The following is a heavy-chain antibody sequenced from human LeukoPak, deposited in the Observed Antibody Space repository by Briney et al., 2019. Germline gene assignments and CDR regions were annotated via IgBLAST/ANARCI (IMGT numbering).Heavy chain of an antibody. CDR2: IWYDGSNK. J-gene: IGHJ4*02. CDR3: AKDERGYYDSSGFFGAIDY. D-gene: IGHD3-22*01. CDR1: GFTFNRYA. V-gene: IGHV3-33*06. Sequence: GRSLRLSCAASGFTFNRYAMHWVRQAPGMGLEWVAFIWYDGSNKYYADSVKGRFTVSRDNSKNTLYLQMNSLRAEDTAVYYCAKDERGYYDSSGFFGAIDYWGQGSLVSVSS.